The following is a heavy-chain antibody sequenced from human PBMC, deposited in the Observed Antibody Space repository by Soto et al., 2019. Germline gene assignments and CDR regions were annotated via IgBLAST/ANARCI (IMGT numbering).Heavy chain of an antibody. Sequence: QVLLQESGPGLVKPSGTLSLTCTVSSGSIKSNNWWSWVRQPPGKGLEWIGDIHHTGSTNYNPALKSRVAILVDQSENEFSLKVTSVTAADTAVYYCARECDKRDYMAVWGEGITVTVSS. V-gene: IGHV4-4*02. D-gene: IGHD2-21*02. CDR2: IHHTGST. CDR1: SGSIKSNNW. J-gene: IGHJ6*03. CDR3: ARECDKRDYMAV.